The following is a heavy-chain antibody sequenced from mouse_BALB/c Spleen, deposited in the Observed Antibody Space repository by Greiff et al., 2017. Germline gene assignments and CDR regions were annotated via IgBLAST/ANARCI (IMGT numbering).Heavy chain of an antibody. Sequence: EVQVVESGGGLVQPGGSLRLSCATSGFTFTDYYMSWVRQPPGKALEWLGFIRNKANGYTTEYSASVKGRFTISRDNSQSILYLQMNTLRAEDSATYYCARDTGVYRYDVGYAMDYWGQGTSVTVSS. D-gene: IGHD2-14*01. CDR2: IRNKANGYTT. CDR3: ARDTGVYRYDVGYAMDY. V-gene: IGHV7-3*02. CDR1: GFTFTDYY. J-gene: IGHJ4*01.